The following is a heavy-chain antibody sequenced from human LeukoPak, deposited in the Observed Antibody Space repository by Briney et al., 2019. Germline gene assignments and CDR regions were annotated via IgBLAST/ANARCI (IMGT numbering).Heavy chain of an antibody. CDR1: GGTFSSYA. D-gene: IGHD6-13*01. V-gene: IGHV1-69*01. Sequence: SVKVSCKASGGTFSSYAISWVRQAPGQGLEWMGGIIPIFGTANYAQKFQGRVTITADESTSTAYMGLSSLRSEDTAVYYCARAPLLAAAGTRGFDYWGQGTLVTVSS. J-gene: IGHJ4*02. CDR3: ARAPLLAAAGTRGFDY. CDR2: IIPIFGTA.